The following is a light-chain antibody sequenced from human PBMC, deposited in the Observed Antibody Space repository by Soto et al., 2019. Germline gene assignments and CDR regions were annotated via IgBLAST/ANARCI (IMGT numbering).Light chain of an antibody. J-gene: IGLJ2*01. CDR2: EGS. V-gene: IGLV2-23*01. Sequence: QSVLTQPASVSGSPGQSITISCTGTSSDVGTYNLVSWHQHHPGKDPKLIIYEGSKRPSGVSNRFSGSKSGNTASLTISGLQAEDEADYYGCSFAVGSTLVFGGGTKVTVL. CDR3: CSFAVGSTLV. CDR1: SSDVGTYNL.